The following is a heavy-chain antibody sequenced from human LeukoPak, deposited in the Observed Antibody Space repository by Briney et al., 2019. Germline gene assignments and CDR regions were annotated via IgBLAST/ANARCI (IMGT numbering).Heavy chain of an antibody. D-gene: IGHD3-22*01. CDR2: IYYSGST. V-gene: IGHV4-39*01. J-gene: IGHJ4*02. Sequence: SETLSLTCTVSGGSISSSSHYWGWIRQPPGKGLEWIGSIYYSGSTYYNPSLKSRVIISVDTSENQFSLKLTSVTAADTAVYYCARQKITTSDYWGQGTLVTVSS. CDR3: ARQKITTSDY. CDR1: GGSISSSSHY.